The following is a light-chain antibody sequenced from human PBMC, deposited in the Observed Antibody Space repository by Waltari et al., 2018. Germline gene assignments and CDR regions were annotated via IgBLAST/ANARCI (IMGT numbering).Light chain of an antibody. CDR2: KDT. Sequence: YELTQTPSMSVSPGQTASITCSGDILAKQYGHWYQQKSGQAPILRIYKDTERPSGIPERFSGTRSGTTVTLTISDVQSEDEADYYCQSTVSSGTYTGLFGGGTKLNVL. J-gene: IGLJ2*01. V-gene: IGLV3-25*03. CDR1: ILAKQY. CDR3: QSTVSSGTYTGL.